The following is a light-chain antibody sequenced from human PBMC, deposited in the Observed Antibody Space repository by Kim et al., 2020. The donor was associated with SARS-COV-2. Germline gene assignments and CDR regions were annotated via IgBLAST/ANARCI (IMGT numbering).Light chain of an antibody. J-gene: IGLJ1*01. CDR3: QSFDSRNHLYV. CDR1: SGSIAANY. V-gene: IGLV6-57*04. CDR2: EDS. Sequence: NFMLSQPLSVSESPGRTVTISCTRSSGSIAANYVQWYQQCPGRAPIAVIYEDSQRPSGVPDRFSGSIDTSSNSASLTISGLKTEDEADYFCQSFDSRNHLYVFGTGTKVTVL.